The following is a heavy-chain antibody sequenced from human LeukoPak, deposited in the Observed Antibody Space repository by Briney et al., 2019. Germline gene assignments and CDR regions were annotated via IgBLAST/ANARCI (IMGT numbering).Heavy chain of an antibody. CDR2: ISYTGGT. D-gene: IGHD5-24*01. V-gene: IGHV4-59*01. CDR1: GGSTSSYY. CDR3: ARVPPLSRPYTGNNYYFDY. J-gene: IGHJ4*02. Sequence: PSETLSLTCTVSGGSTSSYYWSWIRQPPGKGLEWIGYISYTGGTNYNPSLKSRVTISVDTSKNQFSLKLSSVTAADTAVYYCARVPPLSRPYTGNNYYFDYWGQGTLVTVSS.